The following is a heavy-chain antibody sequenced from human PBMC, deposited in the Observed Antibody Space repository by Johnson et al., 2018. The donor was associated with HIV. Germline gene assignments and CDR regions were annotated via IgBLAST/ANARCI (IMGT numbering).Heavy chain of an antibody. D-gene: IGHD3-22*01. CDR2: ISYDGSNK. J-gene: IGHJ3*02. V-gene: IGHV3-30-3*01. CDR3: ARDATYYYDSSGYHDAFDI. CDR1: GITFSSYA. Sequence: QVQLVESGGGVVQPGRSLRLSCAASGITFSSYAMHWVRQAPGKGLEWVAVISYDGSNKYYADSVKGRFTISRDNSKNTLYLQMNSLRAEDTAVYYCARDATYYYDSSGYHDAFDIWGQGTMVTVSS.